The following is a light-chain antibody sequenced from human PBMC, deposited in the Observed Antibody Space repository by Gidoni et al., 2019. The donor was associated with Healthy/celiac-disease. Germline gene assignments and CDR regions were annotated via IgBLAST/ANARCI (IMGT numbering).Light chain of an antibody. CDR3: QQRSNWHT. V-gene: IGKV3-11*01. Sequence: EIVLTQSPATLFLAPGERATLPCRASQSVSSYLAWYQQKPGQAPRLLIYDASNRATGIPARFSGSGSGTDFTLTISSLEPEDFAVYYCQQRSNWHTFGQGTKLEIK. J-gene: IGKJ2*01. CDR1: QSVSSY. CDR2: DAS.